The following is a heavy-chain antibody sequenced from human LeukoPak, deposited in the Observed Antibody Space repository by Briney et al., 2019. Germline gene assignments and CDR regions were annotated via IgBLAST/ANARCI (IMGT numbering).Heavy chain of an antibody. D-gene: IGHD3-16*02. V-gene: IGHV6-1*01. CDR2: TYYRSKWYN. J-gene: IGHJ4*02. CDR3: AREVEITFGGVIGVHFDY. Sequence: SQTLSLTCAISGDSVSSNSAAWNWVRQSPSRGLEWLGRTYYRSKWYNDYAVSVKSRITINPDTSKNQFSLQLNSVTPEDTAVYYCAREVEITFGGVIGVHFDYWGQGTLVTVSS. CDR1: GDSVSSNSAA.